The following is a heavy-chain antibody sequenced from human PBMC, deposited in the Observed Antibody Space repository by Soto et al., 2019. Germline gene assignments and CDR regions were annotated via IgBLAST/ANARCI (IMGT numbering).Heavy chain of an antibody. CDR1: GGSISSYY. V-gene: IGHV4-59*01. D-gene: IGHD4-17*01. CDR2: IYYSGST. J-gene: IGHJ6*03. CDR3: ARGPPVTTYYYYYMDV. Sequence: SQTLSLTCTVSGGSISSYYWILLRQPPGKGLEWIGYIYYSGSTNYNPSLKSRVTISVDTSKNQFSLKLSSVTAADTAVYYCARGPPVTTYYYYYMDVWGKGTTVTVSS.